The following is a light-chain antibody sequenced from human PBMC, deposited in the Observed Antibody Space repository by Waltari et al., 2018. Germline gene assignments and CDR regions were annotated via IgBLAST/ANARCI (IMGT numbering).Light chain of an antibody. CDR2: AAS. CDR3: QQSYSTPL. V-gene: IGKV1-39*01. Sequence: DIQMTQSPSSLSASVGDRVTITCRASQSIITYLNWYQQRPGKAPKLLIYAASTLQSGVPSRFSGSGSWTDFTLTISSLQPEDFATYYCQQSYSTPLFGPGTRVEFK. CDR1: QSIITY. J-gene: IGKJ3*01.